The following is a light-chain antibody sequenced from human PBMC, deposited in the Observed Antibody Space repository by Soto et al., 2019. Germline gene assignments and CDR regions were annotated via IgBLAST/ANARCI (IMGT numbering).Light chain of an antibody. CDR2: EVV. Sequence: QSVLTQSPSASGSRGQSVTISCTGTKNDIGVYDFVSWYQHHPGKAPRLIIYEVVQRPSGVPDRFSGSKSGNTASLTVSGLKAADEADYISKSYHCSNTFVLGSGTK. CDR1: KNDIGVYDF. CDR3: KSYHCSNTFV. J-gene: IGLJ1*01. V-gene: IGLV2-8*01.